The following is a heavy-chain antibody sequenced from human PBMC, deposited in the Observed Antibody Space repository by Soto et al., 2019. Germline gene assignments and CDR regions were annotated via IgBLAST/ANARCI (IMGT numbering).Heavy chain of an antibody. D-gene: IGHD3-10*01. J-gene: IGHJ4*02. CDR3: ARDFSGSYNFDY. V-gene: IGHV4-30-4*08. Sequence: LSLTCTVSAGSISSGAYYWSWIRQHPGKGLEWIGYIYYSGSTYYNPSLKSRVTISVDTSKNQFSLKLSSVTAADTAVYYCARDFSGSYNFDYWGQGTLVTVSS. CDR1: AGSISSGAYY. CDR2: IYYSGST.